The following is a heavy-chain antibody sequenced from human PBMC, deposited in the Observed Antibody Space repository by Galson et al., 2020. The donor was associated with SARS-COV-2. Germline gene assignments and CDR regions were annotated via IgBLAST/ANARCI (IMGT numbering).Heavy chain of an antibody. V-gene: IGHV3-7*01. CDR2: IRGDGSEK. J-gene: IGHJ4*01. CDR3: TREGWQGAY. Sequence: ESLKISCAVSGFTFKDFWMSWVRQAPGKGLEWVANIRGDGSEKNYVDSVKGRFSISRDNAVNSLYLQMNSLRTEDTAVYYCTREGWQGAYWGQGTRVTVSS. D-gene: IGHD6-19*01. CDR1: GFTFKDFW.